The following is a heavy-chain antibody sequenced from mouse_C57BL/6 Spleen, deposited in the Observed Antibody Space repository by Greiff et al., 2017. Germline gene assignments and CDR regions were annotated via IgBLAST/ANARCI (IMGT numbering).Heavy chain of an antibody. J-gene: IGHJ3*01. CDR2: IYPRDGST. Sequence: VKLMESDAELVKPGASVKISCKVSGYTFTDHTIHWMKQRPEQGLEWIGYIYPRDGSTKYNEKFKGKATLTADKSSSTAYMQINSLTSEDSAVYFCARSPSDGYYPAWFAYWGQGTLVTVSA. CDR3: ARSPSDGYYPAWFAY. V-gene: IGHV1-78*01. CDR1: GYTFTDHT. D-gene: IGHD2-3*01.